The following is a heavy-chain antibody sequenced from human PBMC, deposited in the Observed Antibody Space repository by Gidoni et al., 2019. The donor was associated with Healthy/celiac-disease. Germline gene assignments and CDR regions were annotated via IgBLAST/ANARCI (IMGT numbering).Heavy chain of an antibody. CDR2: ISSSSSTI. Sequence: LEWVSYISSSSSTIYYADSVKGRFTISRDNAKNSLYLQMNSLRAEDTDVYYCARDPHYSSSWFGGFDYWGQGTLVTVSS. V-gene: IGHV3-48*01. CDR3: ARDPHYSSSWFGGFDY. D-gene: IGHD6-13*01. J-gene: IGHJ4*02.